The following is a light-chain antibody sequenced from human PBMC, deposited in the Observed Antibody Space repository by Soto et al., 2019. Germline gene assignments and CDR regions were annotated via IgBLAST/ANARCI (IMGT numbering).Light chain of an antibody. J-gene: IGLJ1*01. Sequence: QSALTQPPSASGSPGQSVTISCTGTSSDVGGFNYVSWYQQHPDKAPKLMIYEVSKRPSGVPDRFSGSKSGNTASLTVSGLQAEDEAHYYCSSYAGSGSYVFGTGTKLTVL. CDR2: EVS. CDR3: SSYAGSGSYV. CDR1: SSDVGGFNY. V-gene: IGLV2-8*01.